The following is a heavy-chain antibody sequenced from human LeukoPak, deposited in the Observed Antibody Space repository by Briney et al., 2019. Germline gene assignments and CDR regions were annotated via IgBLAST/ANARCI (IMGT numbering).Heavy chain of an antibody. CDR3: ARKAGGLGNGYWSGYLNAFDI. Sequence: SQTLSLTCTVSGGSISSGSYYWSWIRQPAGKGLEWIGRIYTSGSTNYNPSLKSRVTISVDTSKNQFSLKLSSVTAADTAVYYCARKAGGLGNGYWSGYLNAFDIWGQGTMVTVSS. CDR1: GGSISSGSYY. J-gene: IGHJ3*02. CDR2: IYTSGST. D-gene: IGHD3-3*01. V-gene: IGHV4-61*02.